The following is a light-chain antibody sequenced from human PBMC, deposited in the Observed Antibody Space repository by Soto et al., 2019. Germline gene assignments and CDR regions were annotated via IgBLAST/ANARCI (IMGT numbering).Light chain of an antibody. CDR3: QQYGRSKRWT. CDR1: QSVSSSY. Sequence: IVFTQSPSILALSPGDRATLSCRASQSVSSSYLAWYQHKPGQAPRLLIHGASSRVTGIPDRFSGSGSGTDFTLTITRLEPEDFAVYYCQQYGRSKRWTFGQGTKVDIK. CDR2: GAS. J-gene: IGKJ1*01. V-gene: IGKV3-20*01.